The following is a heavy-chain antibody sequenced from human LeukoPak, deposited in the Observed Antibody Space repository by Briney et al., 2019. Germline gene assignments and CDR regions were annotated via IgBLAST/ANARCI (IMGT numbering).Heavy chain of an antibody. J-gene: IGHJ5*02. CDR1: GGSFSGYY. CDR2: INHSGST. D-gene: IGHD4-17*01. V-gene: IGHV4-34*01. Sequence: SETLSLTCAVYGGSFSGYYWSWIRQPPGKGLEWIGEINHSGSTNYNPSLKSRVTISVDTSKNQFSLKLSSVTAADTAVYYCARVKVDYGDYVWFDPWGQGTLVTVSS. CDR3: ARVKVDYGDYVWFDP.